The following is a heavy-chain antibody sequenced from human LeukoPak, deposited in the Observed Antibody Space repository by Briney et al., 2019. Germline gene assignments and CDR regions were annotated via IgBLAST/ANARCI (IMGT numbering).Heavy chain of an antibody. Sequence: GSLRLSCSASGFTFDDYAMHWVRQAPGKGLEWVSLISWDGGSTYYADSVKGRFTISRDNSKNSLYLQMNSLRAEDTAVYYCAKGQEVGGDYWGQGTLVTVSS. CDR3: AKGQEVGGDY. D-gene: IGHD1-26*01. J-gene: IGHJ4*02. CDR2: ISWDGGST. CDR1: GFTFDDYA. V-gene: IGHV3-43D*03.